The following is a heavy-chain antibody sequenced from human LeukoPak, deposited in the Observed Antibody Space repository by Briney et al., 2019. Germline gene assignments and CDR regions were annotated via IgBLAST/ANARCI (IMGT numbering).Heavy chain of an antibody. CDR2: IYTSGST. Sequence: SETLSLTCTVSGGSISSYYWSWIRQPAGKGLEWIGRIYTSGSTNYNPSLKSRVTMSVDTSKNQFSLKLSSVTAADTAVYYCARLDGSGSPTRFSFDYWGQGTLVTVSS. D-gene: IGHD3-10*01. CDR3: ARLDGSGSPTRFSFDY. J-gene: IGHJ4*02. CDR1: GGSISSYY. V-gene: IGHV4-4*07.